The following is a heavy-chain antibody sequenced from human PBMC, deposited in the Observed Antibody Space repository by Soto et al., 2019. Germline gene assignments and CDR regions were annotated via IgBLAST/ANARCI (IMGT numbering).Heavy chain of an antibody. V-gene: IGHV3-23*01. Sequence: LRLSCAASGFTFSSYAMSWVRQGPGKGLEWVSAISGSGGSTYYADSVKGRFTISRDNSKNTLYLQMNSLRAEDTAVYYCAKAVEMATIEALIFDYWGQRTLVTVSS. J-gene: IGHJ4*02. D-gene: IGHD5-12*01. CDR2: ISGSGGST. CDR1: GFTFSSYA. CDR3: AKAVEMATIEALIFDY.